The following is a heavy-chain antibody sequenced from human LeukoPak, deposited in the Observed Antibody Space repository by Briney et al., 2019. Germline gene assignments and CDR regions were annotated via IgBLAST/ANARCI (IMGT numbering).Heavy chain of an antibody. D-gene: IGHD3-10*01. CDR2: KKHDGSEA. CDR3: TRDALFGSGRTHLDF. J-gene: IGHJ4*02. V-gene: IGHV3-7*04. CDR1: EFTFNRYW. Sequence: GGSLRLSCAASEFTFNRYWMSWVRQAPGKGLEWVANKKHDGSEAHYVDSVKGRFTISRDNAKNSLCLQMNSLNVDDTGVYFCTRDALFGSGRTHLDFWSQGTLVSVSS.